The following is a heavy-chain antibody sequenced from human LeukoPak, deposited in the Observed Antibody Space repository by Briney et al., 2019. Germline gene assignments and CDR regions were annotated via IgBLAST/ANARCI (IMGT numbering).Heavy chain of an antibody. CDR3: ARDGYCTSGSCYIDY. J-gene: IGHJ4*02. V-gene: IGHV3-7*01. D-gene: IGHD2-15*01. CDR1: GFTFSRYY. CDR2: IKQDGSEK. Sequence: PGGSLRLSCAASGFTFSRYYMSWVRQAPGKGLEWVANIKQDGSEKYYVDSVKGRFTTSRDNAKNSLYLQMNSLRVEDTAIYYCARDGYCTSGSCYIDYWGQGTLVTVSS.